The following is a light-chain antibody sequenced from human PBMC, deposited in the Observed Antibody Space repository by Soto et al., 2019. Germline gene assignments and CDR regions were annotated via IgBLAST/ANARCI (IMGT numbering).Light chain of an antibody. V-gene: IGLV2-14*01. CDR3: TSWTTSTTMK. J-gene: IGLJ2*01. CDR2: DVN. Sequence: QSVLTQPASVSGSPGQSITISCTGTSSDVGAYNYVSWYQQHPGKAPKLMINDVNIRPSGVSNRFSGSKSGNTASLTISGLQAEDEADYYCTSWTTSTTMKFGGGT. CDR1: SSDVGAYNY.